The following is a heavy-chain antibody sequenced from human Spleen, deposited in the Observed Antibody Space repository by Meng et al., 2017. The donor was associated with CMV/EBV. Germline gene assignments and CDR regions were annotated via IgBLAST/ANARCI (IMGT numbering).Heavy chain of an antibody. Sequence: CKASGYNFTSYYMHWVRQAPGQGLEWMGIINPSGGSTSYAQKFQGRVTMTRDTSTSTVYMELSSLRSEDTAVYYCARDFWSGYSYFDYWGQGTLVTVSS. J-gene: IGHJ4*02. D-gene: IGHD3-3*01. CDR3: ARDFWSGYSYFDY. CDR2: INPSGGST. V-gene: IGHV1-46*01. CDR1: GYNFTSYY.